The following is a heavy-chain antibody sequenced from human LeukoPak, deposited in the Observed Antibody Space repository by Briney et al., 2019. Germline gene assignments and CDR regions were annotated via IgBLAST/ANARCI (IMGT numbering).Heavy chain of an antibody. CDR2: IKPDGSEK. D-gene: IGHD2-2*01. CDR1: GFSISSHW. Sequence: GGSLRLSCAASGFSISSHWMSWVRQAPGNGLEWLANIKPDGSEKIYVDSVKGRFTIYRDNAKNSLDLQMNSLRAADTAVYYCARESCSGTTCSVFDSWGQGILVTVSS. CDR3: ARESCSGTTCSVFDS. J-gene: IGHJ4*02. V-gene: IGHV3-7*01.